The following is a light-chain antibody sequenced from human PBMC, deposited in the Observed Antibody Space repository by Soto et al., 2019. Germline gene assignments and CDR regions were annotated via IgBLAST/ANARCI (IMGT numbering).Light chain of an antibody. Sequence: EIVLTQSPATLSLSPGERATLSCRASQSVSSYLAWYQQKPGQAPRLLIYDASNRATGIPARFSGSGSGTDFTLTISSLDPEDFAVYYCQQRSNWPPGITFGPGTKVDIK. CDR3: QQRSNWPPGIT. CDR1: QSVSSY. V-gene: IGKV3-11*01. CDR2: DAS. J-gene: IGKJ3*01.